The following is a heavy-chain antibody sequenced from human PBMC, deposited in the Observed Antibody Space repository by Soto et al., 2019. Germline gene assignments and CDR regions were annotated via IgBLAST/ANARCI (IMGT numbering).Heavy chain of an antibody. CDR1: AFTFSSYA. J-gene: IGHJ4*02. CDR3: ERATTTVVTPFYFDY. CDR2: ISYDGSNK. Sequence: QVQLVESGGGVVQPGRSLRLSCAASAFTFSSYAMHWVRQAPGKGLEWVAVISYDGSNKYYADSVKGRFTISRDNSKNTLYLQMNSLRAEDRAVYYCERATTTVVTPFYFDYWGQGTLVTVSS. V-gene: IGHV3-30-3*01. D-gene: IGHD4-17*01.